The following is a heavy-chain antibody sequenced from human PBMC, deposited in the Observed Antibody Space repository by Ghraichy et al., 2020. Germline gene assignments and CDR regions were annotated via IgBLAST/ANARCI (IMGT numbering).Heavy chain of an antibody. CDR2: IHSSGNT. V-gene: IGHV4-61*01. CDR3: VRDRGFYYYYGMDV. Sequence: SQTLSLTCTVSGASVNRGNDYWSWIRQPPGKGLEWIGYIHSSGNTNYNPSLKSRVTISVDTSKNQFSLKLSSVTAADTAVYYCVRDRGFYYYYGMDVWGQGTTVTVSS. CDR1: GASVNRGNDY. J-gene: IGHJ6*02. D-gene: IGHD3-16*01.